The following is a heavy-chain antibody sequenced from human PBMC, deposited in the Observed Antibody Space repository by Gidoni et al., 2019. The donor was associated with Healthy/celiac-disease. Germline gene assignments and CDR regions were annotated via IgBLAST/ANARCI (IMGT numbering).Heavy chain of an antibody. Sequence: EVHLVESGGGLVKPVWSLRLSCAASGFTYSSYSMNWVRQAPGKVLEWVSSISSSSSYIYYAESVKGRFTISRDNAKNSLYRKMNSLRAEETAVYYCARVGYYGSGSSLAQDWYFDLWGRGTLVNVSS. J-gene: IGHJ2*01. CDR1: GFTYSSYS. V-gene: IGHV3-21*01. D-gene: IGHD3-10*01. CDR2: ISSSSSYI. CDR3: ARVGYYGSGSSLAQDWYFDL.